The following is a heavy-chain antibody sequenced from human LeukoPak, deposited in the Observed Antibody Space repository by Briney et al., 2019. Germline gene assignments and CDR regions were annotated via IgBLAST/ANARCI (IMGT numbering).Heavy chain of an antibody. J-gene: IGHJ4*02. V-gene: IGHV1-2*02. CDR1: GYTFTGYY. CDR3: ARDMEDIVVVPANLDY. CDR2: INPNSGGT. D-gene: IGHD2-2*01. Sequence: ASVKVSCKASGYTFTGYYMHWVRQAPGQGLEWMGWINPNSGGTNYAQKFQGRVTMTRDTSISTAYMELSRLRSDDTAVYYCARDMEDIVVVPANLDYWGQGTLVTVSS.